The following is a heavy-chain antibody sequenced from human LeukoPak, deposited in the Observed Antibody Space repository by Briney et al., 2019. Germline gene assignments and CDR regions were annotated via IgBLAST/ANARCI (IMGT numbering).Heavy chain of an antibody. Sequence: GGSLRLSCAASGFSVSGNYMSWVRQAPGKGLDCVAVIYSGGDTYYADSVKGRLTISRDKSKNTVYLQMNSLRAEDTAVYYCARTGIAAAGLFDYWGQGTLVTVSS. CDR1: GFSVSGNY. J-gene: IGHJ4*02. D-gene: IGHD6-13*01. V-gene: IGHV3-53*01. CDR2: IYSGGDT. CDR3: ARTGIAAAGLFDY.